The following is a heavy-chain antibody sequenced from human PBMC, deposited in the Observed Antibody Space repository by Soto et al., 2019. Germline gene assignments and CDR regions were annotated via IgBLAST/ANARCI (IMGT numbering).Heavy chain of an antibody. D-gene: IGHD1-1*01. J-gene: IGHJ4*02. V-gene: IGHV3-33*01. Sequence: QVQLVESGGGVVQPGRSLRLSCAASGFTFSTYGMHWVRQAPGKGLEWVAVIWFDGSKIHHADSVKGRFIISRDNSKNTLYLQMNSLRAEVTAVYYCARDLRKGTYFDYWGQGTLVTVSS. CDR2: IWFDGSKI. CDR1: GFTFSTYG. CDR3: ARDLRKGTYFDY.